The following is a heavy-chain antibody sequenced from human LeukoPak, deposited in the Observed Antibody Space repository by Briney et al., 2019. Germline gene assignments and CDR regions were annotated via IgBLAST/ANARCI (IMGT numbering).Heavy chain of an antibody. CDR3: ARDLYGDYSFDY. V-gene: IGHV3-21*01. CDR2: ISSSSYI. D-gene: IGHD4-17*01. J-gene: IGHJ4*02. CDR1: GFTFSTYS. Sequence: GGSLRLSCAASGFTFSTYSMNWVRQAPGMGLEWVSSISSSSYIYYADSVKGRFTISRDNAKSSLYLQMNSLRAEDTAVYYCARDLYGDYSFDYWGQGALVTVSS.